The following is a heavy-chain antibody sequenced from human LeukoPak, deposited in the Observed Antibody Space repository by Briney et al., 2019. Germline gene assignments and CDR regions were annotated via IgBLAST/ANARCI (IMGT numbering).Heavy chain of an antibody. CDR3: AKDLGCSSTSCYGFFQH. V-gene: IGHV3-23*01. J-gene: IGHJ1*01. D-gene: IGHD2-2*01. CDR1: GFTFSSYA. Sequence: PGGSLRLSCAASGFTFSSYAMSWVRQAPGKGLEWVSAISGSGGSTYYADSVKGRFTISRDNSKNTLYLQMNSLRAEDTAVYYCAKDLGCSSTSCYGFFQHWGLGTLVTVSS. CDR2: ISGSGGST.